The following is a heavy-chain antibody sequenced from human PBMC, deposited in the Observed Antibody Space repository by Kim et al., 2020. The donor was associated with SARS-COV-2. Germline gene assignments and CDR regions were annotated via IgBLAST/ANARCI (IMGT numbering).Heavy chain of an antibody. D-gene: IGHD5-12*01. Sequence: GGSLRLSCAASGFIFSSYEMKWVRQAPGKRLEWVSYISSSGSTIYYADSVKGRFTISRDNAKNSLYLQMNSLRVEDTAVYYCARGGEVATIEIWGQGTLVTVSS. J-gene: IGHJ4*02. V-gene: IGHV3-48*03. CDR2: ISSSGSTI. CDR3: ARGGEVATIEI. CDR1: GFIFSSYE.